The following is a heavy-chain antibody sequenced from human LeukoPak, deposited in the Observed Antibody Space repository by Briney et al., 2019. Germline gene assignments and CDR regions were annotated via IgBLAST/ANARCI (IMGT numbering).Heavy chain of an antibody. J-gene: IGHJ4*02. CDR3: ARDYADYVGYFFFDY. D-gene: IGHD4-17*01. CDR1: GFTFNNYA. V-gene: IGHV3-23*01. CDR2: ISGGGETT. Sequence: GGSLRLSCAASGFTFNNYAMNWVRQAPGQGLEWVSSISGGGETTYYADSAKGRFTISRDNSQNTLYLQMNSLRAEDAAVYYCARDYADYVGYFFFDYWGQGTLVTVSS.